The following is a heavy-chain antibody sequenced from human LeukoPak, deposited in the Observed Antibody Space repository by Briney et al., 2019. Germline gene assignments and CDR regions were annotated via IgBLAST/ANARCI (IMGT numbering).Heavy chain of an antibody. CDR1: GGSFSGYY. CDR3: ARGQVGSYVYYYYYGMDV. D-gene: IGHD6-19*01. V-gene: IGHV4-34*01. J-gene: IGHJ6*02. Sequence: SETLSLTCAVYGGSFSGYYWSWIRQPPGKGLEWIGEINHSGSINYNPSLKSRVIISVDTSKNQFSLRLSSVTAADTAVYYCARGQVGSYVYYYYYGMDVWGQGTTVTVSS. CDR2: INHSGSI.